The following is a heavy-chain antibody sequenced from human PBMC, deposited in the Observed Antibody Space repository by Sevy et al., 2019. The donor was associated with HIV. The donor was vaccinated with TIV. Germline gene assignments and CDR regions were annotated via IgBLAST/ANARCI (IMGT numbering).Heavy chain of an antibody. CDR2: IWNDGSNQ. D-gene: IGHD2-2*01. CDR3: ARAPGYCTSTNCYDWFDP. V-gene: IGHV3-33*01. J-gene: IGHJ5*02. CDR1: GFTFSSYG. Sequence: GGSLRLSCAASGFTFSSYGMHWVRQAPGKGLEWVAVIWNDGSNQYYADSVEGRFIVSRDNSTNTLYLQMNSLRAEDTAVYYCARAPGYCTSTNCYDWFDPWGHGTLVTVS.